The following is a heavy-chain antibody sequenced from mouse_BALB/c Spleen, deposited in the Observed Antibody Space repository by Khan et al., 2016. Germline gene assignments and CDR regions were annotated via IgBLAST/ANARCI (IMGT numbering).Heavy chain of an antibody. CDR1: GDSITSGY. CDR3: AGYDGYFFDY. Sequence: EVKLLESGPSLVKPSQTLSLTCSVTGDSITSGYWNWIRKFPGNKLEYMGYISYSGNTYYNPSLKSRISITRDTSKNQYYLQLISVTTEDTARYYCAGYDGYFFDYWGQGTTLTFSS. CDR2: ISYSGNT. V-gene: IGHV3-8*02. D-gene: IGHD2-3*01. J-gene: IGHJ2*01.